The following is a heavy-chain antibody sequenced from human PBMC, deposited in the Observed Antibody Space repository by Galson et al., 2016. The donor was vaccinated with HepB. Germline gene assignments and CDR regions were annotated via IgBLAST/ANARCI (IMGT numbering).Heavy chain of an antibody. D-gene: IGHD3-10*01. CDR2: IYWDDDQ. J-gene: IGHJ3*02. V-gene: IGHV2-5*02. Sequence: PALVKPTQTLTLTCTFSGLSLSTSGVGVGWIRQPPGKALEWLALIYWDDDQHYSPSLKSRLTITKDTSKNQVVLTMTNMDPVDTATYYRAHRSPGSYYIDAFDIWGQGTMVTVSS. CDR1: GLSLSTSGVG. CDR3: AHRSPGSYYIDAFDI.